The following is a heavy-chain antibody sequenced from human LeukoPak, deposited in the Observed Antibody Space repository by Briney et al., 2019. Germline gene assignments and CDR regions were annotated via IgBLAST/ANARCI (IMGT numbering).Heavy chain of an antibody. Sequence: GGSLRLSCAASGFTFDDYAMHWVRQAPGKGLEWVSLISWDGGSTYYADSVKGRFTISRDNSKNPLYLQMNSLRAEDTALYYCAKDISSGYYYLDYWGQGTLVTVSS. CDR3: AKDISSGYYYLDY. CDR2: ISWDGGST. D-gene: IGHD3-22*01. V-gene: IGHV3-43D*04. CDR1: GFTFDDYA. J-gene: IGHJ4*02.